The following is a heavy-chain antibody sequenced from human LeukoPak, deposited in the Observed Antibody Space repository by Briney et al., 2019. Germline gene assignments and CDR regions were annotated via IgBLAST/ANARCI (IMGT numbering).Heavy chain of an antibody. CDR2: IRYDGSNK. J-gene: IGHJ4*02. CDR3: ARQITMIVVAPGY. D-gene: IGHD3-22*01. CDR1: GFTFSSYG. V-gene: IGHV3-30*02. Sequence: PGGSLRLSCAASGFTFSSYGMHWVRQAPGKGLEWVAFIRYDGSNKYYADSVKGRFTISRDNSKNTLYLQMNSLRAEDTAVYYCARQITMIVVAPGYWGQGTLVTVSS.